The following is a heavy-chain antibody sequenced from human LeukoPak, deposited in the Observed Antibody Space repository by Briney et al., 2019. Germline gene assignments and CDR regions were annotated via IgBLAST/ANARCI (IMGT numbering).Heavy chain of an antibody. CDR1: GFTFISYG. CDR3: AKGGGYEAQYYYYYLDV. J-gene: IGHJ6*03. CDR2: IRYDGSNK. Sequence: PGGSLRLSCAASGFTFISYGMYWVRQAPGKGLESVAFIRYDGSNKYYADSVKGRFTVSRDNSKNTLYLQMKSLRAEDMAVYYCAKGGGYEAQYYYYYLDVWGKGTTVTISS. V-gene: IGHV3-30*02. D-gene: IGHD5-12*01.